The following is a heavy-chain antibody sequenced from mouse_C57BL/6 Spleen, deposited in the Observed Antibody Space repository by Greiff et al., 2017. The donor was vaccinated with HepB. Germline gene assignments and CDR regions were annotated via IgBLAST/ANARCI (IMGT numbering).Heavy chain of an antibody. V-gene: IGHV5-17*01. CDR3: ARGDDDYYAMDY. CDR1: GFTFSDYG. J-gene: IGHJ4*01. Sequence: EVKLEESGGGLVKPGGSLKLSCAASGFTFSDYGMHWVRQAPEKGLEWVAYISSGSSTIYYADTVKGRFTISRDNAKNTLFLQMTSLRSEDTAMYYCARGDDDYYAMDYWGQGTSVTVSS. CDR2: ISSGSSTI. D-gene: IGHD2-13*01.